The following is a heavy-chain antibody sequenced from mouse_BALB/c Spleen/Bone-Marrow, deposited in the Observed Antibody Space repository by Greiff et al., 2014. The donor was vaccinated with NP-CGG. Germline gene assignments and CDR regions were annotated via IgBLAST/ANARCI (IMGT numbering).Heavy chain of an antibody. D-gene: IGHD4-1*01. Sequence: QVQLQQSGAELAKPGASVKMSCKASGYTFTSYWMHWVKQRPGQGLEWIGYINPSTGYTEYNQKFKDKATLTADKSSSTAYMQLSSLTSEGSAVYYCATGTYYFDYWGQGTTLTVSS. CDR2: INPSTGYT. CDR3: ATGTYYFDY. V-gene: IGHV1-7*01. J-gene: IGHJ2*01. CDR1: GYTFTSYW.